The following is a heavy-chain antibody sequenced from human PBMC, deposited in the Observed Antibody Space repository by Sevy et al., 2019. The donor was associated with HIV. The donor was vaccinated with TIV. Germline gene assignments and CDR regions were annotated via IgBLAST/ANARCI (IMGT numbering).Heavy chain of an antibody. V-gene: IGHV3-21*01. CDR1: GFTFSSYS. J-gene: IGHJ5*02. D-gene: IGHD4-17*01. CDR2: ISSSSSYI. Sequence: GGSLRLSCAASGFTFSSYSMNWVRQAPGKGLEWVSSISSSSSYIYYADSVKGRFTISRDNAKNSLYLQMNSLRAEDTAVYYCARAPFVPDYCDYEIWFDPWGQGTLVTVSS. CDR3: ARAPFVPDYCDYEIWFDP.